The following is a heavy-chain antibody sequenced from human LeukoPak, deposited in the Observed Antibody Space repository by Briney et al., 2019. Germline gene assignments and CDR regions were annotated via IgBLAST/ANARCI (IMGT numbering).Heavy chain of an antibody. CDR2: ILTSGST. CDR1: GGSISSYH. Sequence: PSETLSLTCTVSGGSISSYHWSWVRQPPGKGLEWIGYILTSGSTNYNPSLKSRLTISVDTSTNQFTLKLSSVTAADTAVYYCARVRVLGSYLYYFDYCGQGTLVTVSS. D-gene: IGHD1-26*01. J-gene: IGHJ4*02. CDR3: ARVRVLGSYLYYFDY. V-gene: IGHV4-4*09.